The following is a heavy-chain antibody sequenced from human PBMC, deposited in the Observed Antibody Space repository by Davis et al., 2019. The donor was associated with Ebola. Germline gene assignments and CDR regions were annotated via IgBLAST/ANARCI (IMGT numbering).Heavy chain of an antibody. V-gene: IGHV3-74*01. J-gene: IGHJ4*02. CDR3: VRTTYGAPEY. D-gene: IGHD4-17*01. CDR1: GFTFSRYW. CDR2: ISSDGGIT. Sequence: GESLKTSCAASGFTFSRYWMHWVRQAPGKGLVYVSRISSDGGITSYADSVKGRFTISRDNAKSTLYLQMNSLTAEDTAVYYCVRTTYGAPEYWGQGTLVTVSS.